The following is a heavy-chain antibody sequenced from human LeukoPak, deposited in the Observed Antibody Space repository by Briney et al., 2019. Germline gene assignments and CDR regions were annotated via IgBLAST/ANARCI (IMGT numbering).Heavy chain of an antibody. J-gene: IGHJ5*02. D-gene: IGHD4-17*01. Sequence: SQTLSLTCTVSGGSISSGGYYWSCIRQHPGKGLEWTGYIYYSGTTYYNPSRKGRATISVDTSKNQFFLKQTSLTAAQTALYYRAGTSLRGWFDPWGEGTLVTVPS. V-gene: IGHV4-31*03. CDR2: IYYSGTT. CDR3: AGTSLRGWFDP. CDR1: GGSISSGGYY.